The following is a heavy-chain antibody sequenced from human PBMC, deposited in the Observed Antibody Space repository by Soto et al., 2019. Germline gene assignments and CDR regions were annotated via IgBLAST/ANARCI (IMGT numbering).Heavy chain of an antibody. CDR3: AKGLRHPQCGGDCPAFGS. Sequence: EVQLLESGGGLVQPGGSPRLACEASGFSVSTHAMNWVRQAPGKGLEWVSGIADSGDRTHYADSVKGRFTISRDNSKNTLYLQMNSLRAEDTAVFYCAKGLRHPQCGGDCPAFGSWGQGTLVTVSS. CDR1: GFSVSTHA. V-gene: IGHV3-23*01. D-gene: IGHD2-21*02. CDR2: IADSGDRT. J-gene: IGHJ5*02.